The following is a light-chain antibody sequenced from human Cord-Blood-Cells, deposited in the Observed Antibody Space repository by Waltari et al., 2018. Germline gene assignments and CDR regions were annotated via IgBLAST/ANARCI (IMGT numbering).Light chain of an antibody. CDR2: DAS. V-gene: IGKV3-11*01. CDR1: QSISSY. Sequence: EILLTQSPAPLALAPGERATLPCRASQSISSYLAWYQQKPGQAPRPLIYDASNRATGIPARFSGSGSGTDFTLTISSLEPEDFAVYYCQQRSNWPPYSFGQGTKLEIK. CDR3: QQRSNWPPYS. J-gene: IGKJ2*03.